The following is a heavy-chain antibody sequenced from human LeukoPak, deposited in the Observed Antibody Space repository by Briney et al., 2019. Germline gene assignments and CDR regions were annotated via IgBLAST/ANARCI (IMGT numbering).Heavy chain of an antibody. CDR1: GFTFSSYW. D-gene: IGHD3-16*01. V-gene: IGHV3-7*01. CDR2: IKQDGSEK. CDR3: ARSHKSTYYDYVWGSPSAGYYFDY. Sequence: GGSLRLSCAASGFTFSSYWMSWVRQAPGKGLEWVANIKQDGSEKYYVDSVKGRFTISRDNAKNSLYLQMNSLRAEDTAVYYCARSHKSTYYDYVWGSPSAGYYFDYWGQGTLVTVSS. J-gene: IGHJ4*02.